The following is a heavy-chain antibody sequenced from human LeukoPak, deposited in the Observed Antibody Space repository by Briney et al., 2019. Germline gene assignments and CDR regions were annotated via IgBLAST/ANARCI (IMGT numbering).Heavy chain of an antibody. CDR3: ASLYCSRTSCYMDP. Sequence: SETQSLTCTVSGVSVTTTSYYWNWIRQPPGKGLEWIGYISYTGNTNYNPSLKSRVTISLDTSKNQFSLKLSSVTAADTAVYYCASLYCSRTSCYMDPWGQGTLVTVSS. CDR1: GVSVTTTSYY. CDR2: ISYTGNT. J-gene: IGHJ5*02. V-gene: IGHV4-61*01. D-gene: IGHD2-2*02.